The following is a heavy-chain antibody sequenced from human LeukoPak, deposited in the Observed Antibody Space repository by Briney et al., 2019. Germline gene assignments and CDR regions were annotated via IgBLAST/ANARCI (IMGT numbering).Heavy chain of an antibody. CDR3: ARSSGWSKGAFDI. D-gene: IGHD6-19*01. CDR1: GDSISIYY. CDR2: IYTTGST. J-gene: IGHJ3*02. V-gene: IGHV4-4*07. Sequence: PSETLSLTCTVSGDSISIYYWSWIRQIAGKGLEWIGHIYTTGSTTYNPSLRSRVTISVDTSKNQFSLKLSSVTAADTAAYYCARSSGWSKGAFDIWGQGTMVTVSS.